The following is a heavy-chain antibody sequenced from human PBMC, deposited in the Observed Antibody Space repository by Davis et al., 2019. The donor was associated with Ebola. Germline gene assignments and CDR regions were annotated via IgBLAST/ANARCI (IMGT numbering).Heavy chain of an antibody. D-gene: IGHD5-12*01. V-gene: IGHV4-39*07. J-gene: IGHJ2*01. CDR2: IYHSGST. CDR1: GGSISSSSYY. CDR3: ARDYERLRLSWYFDL. Sequence: SETLSLTCAVSGGSISSSSYYWGWIRQPPGKGLEWIGEIYHSGSTNYNPSLKSRVTISVDKSKNQFSLKLSSVTAADTAVYYCARDYERLRLSWYFDLWGRGTLVIVSS.